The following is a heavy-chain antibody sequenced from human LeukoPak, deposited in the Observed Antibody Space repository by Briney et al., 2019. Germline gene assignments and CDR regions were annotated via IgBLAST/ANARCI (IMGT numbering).Heavy chain of an antibody. CDR2: ISGSGAST. V-gene: IGHV3-23*01. Sequence: GGSLRLSCAASGFTFSSYSMNWVRQAPGKGLEWVSAISGSGASTYYADSVKGRFTISRDNSKNTLYLQMNSLRAEDTAVYYCAKVAYGDYVNYFDYWGQGTLVTVSS. D-gene: IGHD4-17*01. CDR1: GFTFSSYS. J-gene: IGHJ4*02. CDR3: AKVAYGDYVNYFDY.